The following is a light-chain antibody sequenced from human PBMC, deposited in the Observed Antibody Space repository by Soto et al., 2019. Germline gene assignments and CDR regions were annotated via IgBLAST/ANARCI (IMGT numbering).Light chain of an antibody. V-gene: IGKV3-20*01. J-gene: IGKJ2*01. CDR2: GAS. CDR1: QSVSSSY. Sequence: EIVLTQSPGTLSLSPGERATLSCRASQSVSSSYLAWYQQKPGQAPRLLIYGASSRATGIPDRFSGSGSGTDFTLTISRLAPEDFAVYYCQQYGSSPYTVGQGTKLEIK. CDR3: QQYGSSPYT.